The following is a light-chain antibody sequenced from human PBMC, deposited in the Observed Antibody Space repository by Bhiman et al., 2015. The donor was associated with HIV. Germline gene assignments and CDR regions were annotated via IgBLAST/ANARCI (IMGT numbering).Light chain of an antibody. V-gene: IGLV3-1*01. CDR3: QAWDSSAVV. J-gene: IGLJ2*01. CDR2: QDY. CDR1: KLEDKY. Sequence: SYELTQPPSVSVSPGQTASIPCSGDKLEDKYVSWYQQKPDQSPILVIYQDYKRPSGIPERISGTNSGNTATLTISGTQAMDEADYYCQAWDSSAVVFGGGTKLTVL.